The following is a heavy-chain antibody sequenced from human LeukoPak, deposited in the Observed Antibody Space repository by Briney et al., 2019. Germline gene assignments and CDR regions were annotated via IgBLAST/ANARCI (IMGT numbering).Heavy chain of an antibody. CDR1: GFTVSSTY. V-gene: IGHV3-66*01. CDR2: TYSGGST. CDR3: ASGIRAFDN. Sequence: GGSLRLSCLASGFTVSSTYMSWVRQAPGKGLEWVSVTYSGGSTYYANSVKGRCTISRDNSKNTLYLQMNSLRGEDTAVYYCASGIRAFDNWGQGTLVTVSA. J-gene: IGHJ4*02. D-gene: IGHD1-26*01.